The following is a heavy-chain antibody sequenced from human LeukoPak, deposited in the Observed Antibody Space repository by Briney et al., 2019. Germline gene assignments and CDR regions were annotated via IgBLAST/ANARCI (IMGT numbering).Heavy chain of an antibody. CDR2: INPNSGGT. V-gene: IGHV1-2*02. CDR3: ARGGPGGFDILTGYYWSYFDC. D-gene: IGHD3-9*01. Sequence: ASVKVSCKASGYTFTGYYMHWVRQAPGQGLEWMGWINPNSGGTNYAQKFQGRVTMTRDTSISTAYMELSRLRSDDTAVYYCARGGPGGFDILTGYYWSYFDCWGQGTLVTVSS. CDR1: GYTFTGYY. J-gene: IGHJ4*02.